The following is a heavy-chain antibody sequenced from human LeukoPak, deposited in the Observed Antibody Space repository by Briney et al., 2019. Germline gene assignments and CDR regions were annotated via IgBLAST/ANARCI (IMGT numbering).Heavy chain of an antibody. D-gene: IGHD3-16*01. Sequence: GGSLRLSCAASGFTFSTYEMNWVRQAPGKGLEWVSYISGSGSTIYYADSVKGRFTISRDNAKNSLYLQMNSLRAEDTAVYYCARGGSRDSDDAFDIWGQGTMVTVSS. V-gene: IGHV3-48*03. CDR1: GFTFSTYE. CDR2: ISGSGSTI. J-gene: IGHJ3*02. CDR3: ARGGSRDSDDAFDI.